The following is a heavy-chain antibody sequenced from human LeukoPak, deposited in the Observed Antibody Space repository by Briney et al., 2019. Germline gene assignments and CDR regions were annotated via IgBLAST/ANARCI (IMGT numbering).Heavy chain of an antibody. CDR2: IYYSEST. V-gene: IGHV4-59*12. D-gene: IGHD6-13*01. CDR1: GGSISSYY. Sequence: PSETLSLTCTVSGGSISSYYWSWIRQPPGKGLEWIGYIYYSESTNYNPSLKSRVTISVDRSKNQFSLKLSSVTAADTAVYYCARDGTGIAAAGTNWGQGTLVTVSS. CDR3: ARDGTGIAAAGTN. J-gene: IGHJ4*02.